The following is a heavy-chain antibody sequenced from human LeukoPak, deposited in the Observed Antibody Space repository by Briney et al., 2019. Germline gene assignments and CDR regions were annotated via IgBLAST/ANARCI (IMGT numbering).Heavy chain of an antibody. CDR3: ARGPGAYCGSDCYLFWFDP. Sequence: ASVKVSCKASGYTFTGYYMHWVRQAPGQGLEWMGWINPNSGGTNYAQKFQGRVTMTRDTSISTAYMELSRLRSDDTAVYYCARGPGAYCGSDCYLFWFDPWGQGTLVTVSS. D-gene: IGHD2-21*02. CDR1: GYTFTGYY. J-gene: IGHJ5*02. CDR2: INPNSGGT. V-gene: IGHV1-2*02.